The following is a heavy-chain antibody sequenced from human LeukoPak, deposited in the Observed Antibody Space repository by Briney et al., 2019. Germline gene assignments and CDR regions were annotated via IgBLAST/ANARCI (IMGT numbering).Heavy chain of an antibody. CDR1: GGSISSGGYY. Sequence: PSETLSLTCTVSGGSISSGGYYWSWIRQHPGKGLEWIGYIYYSGSTYYNPSLKSRVTISVDTSKNQFSLKLSSVTAADTAVYYCARDYGDHGAGAFDIWGQGTMVTASS. CDR2: IYYSGST. CDR3: ARDYGDHGAGAFDI. J-gene: IGHJ3*02. V-gene: IGHV4-31*03. D-gene: IGHD4-17*01.